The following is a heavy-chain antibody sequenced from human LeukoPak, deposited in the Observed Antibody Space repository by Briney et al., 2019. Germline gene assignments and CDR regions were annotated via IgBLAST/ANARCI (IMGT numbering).Heavy chain of an antibody. CDR3: ARERGMVREVPSRPDY. J-gene: IGHJ4*02. CDR1: GYTFTSYD. Sequence: GASVKVSCKASGYTFTSYDINRVRQATGQGLEWMGWISAYNGNSNSAQKFQGRLTMTTETSTSTAYMELRSLSFDDTAVYYCARERGMVREVPSRPDYWGQGTLVTVSS. V-gene: IGHV1-18*01. D-gene: IGHD3-10*01. CDR2: ISAYNGNS.